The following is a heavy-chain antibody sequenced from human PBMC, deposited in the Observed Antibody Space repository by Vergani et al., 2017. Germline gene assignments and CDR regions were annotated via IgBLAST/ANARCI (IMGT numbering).Heavy chain of an antibody. CDR1: GYTFTSYG. J-gene: IGHJ2*01. Sequence: QVQLVQSGAEVKKPGASVKVSCKASGYTFTSYGISWVRQAPGQGLEWMGGIIPIFGTANYAQKFQGRVTITADESTSTAYRELSSLRSEDTAVYYCARPYDALTLRACYFYLGGGGTLFTVP. CDR3: ARPYDALTLRACYFYL. V-gene: IGHV1-69*13. D-gene: IGHD5-12*01. CDR2: IIPIFGTA.